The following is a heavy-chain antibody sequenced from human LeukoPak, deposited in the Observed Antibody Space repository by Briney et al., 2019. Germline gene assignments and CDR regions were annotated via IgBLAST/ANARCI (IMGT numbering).Heavy chain of an antibody. CDR1: GFTVSSNY. J-gene: IGHJ5*02. V-gene: IGHV3-53*01. CDR3: ARERVNYGYFNWFDP. CDR2: IYSDGST. D-gene: IGHD5-18*01. Sequence: GGSLRLSCAASGFTVSSNYMNWVRQAPGKGLEWVSIIYSDGSTYYADSVKGRFTISRDNSKNTLYLQMNSLEAEDTAVYYCARERVNYGYFNWFDPWGQGTLVAVSS.